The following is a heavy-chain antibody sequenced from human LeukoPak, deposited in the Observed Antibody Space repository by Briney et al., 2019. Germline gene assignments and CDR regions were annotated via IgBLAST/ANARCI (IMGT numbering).Heavy chain of an antibody. V-gene: IGHV3-74*01. CDR1: GLTVNAYW. D-gene: IGHD5-18*01. CDR3: TMDTFGPRDH. Sequence: QSGGSLRLSCVVSGLTVNAYWMHWVRQAPGGGLVWVSRIAPDGSRTDYADSVKGRFTISSDYARNKVYLQLNSLRPEDTALYHCTMDTFGPRDHWGQGALVTVSS. J-gene: IGHJ4*02. CDR2: IAPDGSRT.